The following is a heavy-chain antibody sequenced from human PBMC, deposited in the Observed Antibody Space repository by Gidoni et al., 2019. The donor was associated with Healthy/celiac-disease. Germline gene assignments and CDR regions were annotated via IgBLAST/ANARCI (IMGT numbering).Heavy chain of an antibody. CDR3: AKDPNWNGVYYFDY. V-gene: IGHV3-9*01. J-gene: IGHJ4*02. D-gene: IGHD1-1*01. Sequence: EVQLVESGGGLVQPGRSLRLSCAASGFTFDDYAMHWVWQAPGKGLGWVSGISWNSGSIGYADSVKGRFTISRDNAKNSLYLQMNSLRAEDTALYYCAKDPNWNGVYYFDYWGQGTLVTVSS. CDR1: GFTFDDYA. CDR2: ISWNSGSI.